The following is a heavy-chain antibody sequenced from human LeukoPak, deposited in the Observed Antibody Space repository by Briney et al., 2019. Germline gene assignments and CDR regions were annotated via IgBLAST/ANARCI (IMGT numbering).Heavy chain of an antibody. V-gene: IGHV3-48*03. CDR1: GFTFSSYE. J-gene: IGHJ4*02. D-gene: IGHD3-22*01. Sequence: GSLRLSCAASGFTFSSYEMNWVRQAPGKGLEWVSYISSSGFTIYYADSVKGRFTISRDNAKNSLYLQMNSLRAEDTAVYYCATDSSPDFWGQGTLVTVSS. CDR3: ATDSSPDF. CDR2: ISSSGFTI.